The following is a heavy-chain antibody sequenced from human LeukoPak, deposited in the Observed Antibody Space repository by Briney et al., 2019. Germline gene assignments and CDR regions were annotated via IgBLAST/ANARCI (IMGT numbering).Heavy chain of an antibody. D-gene: IGHD3-22*01. J-gene: IGHJ4*02. CDR1: GGSISSYY. CDR2: IYYSGST. CDR3: ARHAYYYDSSGYLPYYFDY. V-gene: IGHV4-59*08. Sequence: SETLSLTCTVSGGSISSYYWSWIRQPPGKGLEWIGYIYYSGSTTYHPSLKSRVTISVDTSKNPFSLKLSSVTAADTAVYYCARHAYYYDSSGYLPYYFDYWGQGTLVTVSS.